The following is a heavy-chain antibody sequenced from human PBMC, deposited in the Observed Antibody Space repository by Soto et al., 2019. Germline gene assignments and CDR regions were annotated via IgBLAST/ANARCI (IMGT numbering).Heavy chain of an antibody. CDR3: ARDRSGGGNYYDSSGYHYYGMGV. Sequence: SVKVSCKASGGTFSSYAISWVRQAPGQGLEWMGGIIPIFGTANYAQKFQGRVTITADKSTSTAYMELSSLRSEDTAVYYCARDRSGGGNYYDSSGYHYYGMGVWGQGTTVTVSS. V-gene: IGHV1-69*06. CDR1: GGTFSSYA. CDR2: IIPIFGTA. J-gene: IGHJ6*02. D-gene: IGHD3-22*01.